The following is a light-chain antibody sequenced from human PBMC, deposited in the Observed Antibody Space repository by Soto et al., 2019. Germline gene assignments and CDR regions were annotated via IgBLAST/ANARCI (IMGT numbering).Light chain of an antibody. Sequence: EIVLTQSPATLSLSPGERATLSCRASQSVSSSLAWYQQKPGQAPKLLIYDASNRATGIPARFSGSGSGTDFTLTISSLEPEDFAVYYCQQRTNWPLTFGGGTKVEIE. CDR2: DAS. J-gene: IGKJ4*01. V-gene: IGKV3-11*01. CDR1: QSVSSS. CDR3: QQRTNWPLT.